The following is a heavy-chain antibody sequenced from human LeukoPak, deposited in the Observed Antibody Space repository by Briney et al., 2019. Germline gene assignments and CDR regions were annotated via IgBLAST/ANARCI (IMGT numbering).Heavy chain of an antibody. Sequence: ASVKVSCRASGYTFTSYGISWVRQAPGEGLEWMGWISAYNGNTNYAQKLQGRVTMTTDTSTSTAYMELRSLRSDDTAVYYCARVSVYGGNSDFDYWGQGTLVTVSS. J-gene: IGHJ4*02. CDR1: GYTFTSYG. V-gene: IGHV1-18*01. CDR3: ARVSVYGGNSDFDY. D-gene: IGHD4-23*01. CDR2: ISAYNGNT.